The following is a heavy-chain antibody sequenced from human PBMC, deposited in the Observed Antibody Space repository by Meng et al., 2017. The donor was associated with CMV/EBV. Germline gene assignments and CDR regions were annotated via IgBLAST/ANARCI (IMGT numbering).Heavy chain of an antibody. D-gene: IGHD2-2*01. CDR1: GFTFSSYS. CDR3: ARRYLRDIVVVTHYYYGMDV. J-gene: IGHJ6*02. Sequence: GESLKISCAASGFTFSSYSMNWVRQAPGKGLEWVSSISSSSSYIYYADSVKGRFTISRDNAKNPLYLQMNSLRAEDTAVYYCARRYLRDIVVVTHYYYGMDVWGQGTTVTVSS. V-gene: IGHV3-21*01. CDR2: ISSSSSYI.